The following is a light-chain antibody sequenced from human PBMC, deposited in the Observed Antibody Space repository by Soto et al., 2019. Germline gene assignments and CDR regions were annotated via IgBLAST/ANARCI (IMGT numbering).Light chain of an antibody. CDR1: NSNIGADYG. CDR2: DNT. J-gene: IGLJ2*01. Sequence: QSVLTQPPSVTGAPGQRVTISCTGSNSNIGADYGVHWYQQFPETAPKLLIYDNTNRPSGVPDRFSGSKSGTSASLAITGLQAEDEADYYCQSFDSSFIGLVFGGGTQLTVL. V-gene: IGLV1-40*01. CDR3: QSFDSSFIGLV.